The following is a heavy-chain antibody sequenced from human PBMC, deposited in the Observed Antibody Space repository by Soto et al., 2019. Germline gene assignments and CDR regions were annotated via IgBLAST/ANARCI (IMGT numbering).Heavy chain of an antibody. Sequence: EVQLLESGGGLVQPGGSLRLSCAASILSFGIYALSWVRQAPGKGLEWVSATTGSGGTAYYAGSVKGRFTISRDNSKNTLYLQMDSLRAEDTAVYYCAKHSGYDHYYGMDVWGQGTTVTVSS. D-gene: IGHD5-12*01. CDR2: TTGSGGTA. J-gene: IGHJ6*02. V-gene: IGHV3-23*01. CDR3: AKHSGYDHYYGMDV. CDR1: ILSFGIYA.